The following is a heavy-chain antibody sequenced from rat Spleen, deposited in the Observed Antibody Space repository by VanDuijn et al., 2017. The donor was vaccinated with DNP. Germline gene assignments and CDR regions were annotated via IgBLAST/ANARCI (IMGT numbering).Heavy chain of an antibody. Sequence: QVQLKESGPGLVQPSQTLSLTCTVAGFSLTGYNVHWVRQPPGKGLEWMGIIWNTGGTRYNSALKSRLTIIKDTSKSQVFLKMNSLQTEDTATYYCARDLIFRDTTSAMDAWGQGTSVIVSS. CDR3: ARDLIFRDTTSAMDA. CDR2: IWNTGGT. CDR1: GFSLTGYN. V-gene: IGHV2-41*01. D-gene: IGHD4-3*01. J-gene: IGHJ4*01.